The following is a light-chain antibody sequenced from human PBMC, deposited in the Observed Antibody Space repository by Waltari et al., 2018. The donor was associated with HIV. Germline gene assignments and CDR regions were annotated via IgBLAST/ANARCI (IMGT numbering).Light chain of an antibody. J-gene: IGLJ3*02. Sequence: GAGTRGPFWVQQRPGQAPRTLIFDANKKHSWTPARFSGSLLGGKAALTLSGAQPEDEADYYCLVSYTGTWVFGGGTKVTVL. CDR1: GAGTRG. CDR2: DAN. V-gene: IGLV7-46*01. CDR3: LVSYTGTWV.